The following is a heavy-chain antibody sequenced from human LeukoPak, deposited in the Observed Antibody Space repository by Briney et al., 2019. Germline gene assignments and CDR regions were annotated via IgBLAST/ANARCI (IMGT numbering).Heavy chain of an antibody. V-gene: IGHV4-38-2*01. J-gene: IGHJ4*02. CDR1: GYSISSGYY. CDR3: AGGGRGSGWPFDY. CDR2: IYHTGNT. D-gene: IGHD6-19*01. Sequence: SETLSLTCAVSGYSISSGYYWGWIRQPPGRGLEWIGFIYHTGNTYYNPSFKSRVIISVDTSTNQFSLKLSSVTAADTAVYHCAGGGRGSGWPFDYWGQGTLVTVSS.